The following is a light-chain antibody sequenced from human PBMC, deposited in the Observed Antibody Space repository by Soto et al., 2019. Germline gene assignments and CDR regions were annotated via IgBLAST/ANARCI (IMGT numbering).Light chain of an antibody. CDR1: SSDVGGYNY. V-gene: IGLV2-14*01. Sequence: QSVLTQPASVSGSPGQSITISCTGTSSDVGGYNYVSWYQQHPGKAPKLIIYDVSNRPSGVSNRFSGSKSGNTASLTISGLQAEDEADYYCSSYTGSSTWVFGGGTKLTVL. CDR2: DVS. CDR3: SSYTGSSTWV. J-gene: IGLJ3*02.